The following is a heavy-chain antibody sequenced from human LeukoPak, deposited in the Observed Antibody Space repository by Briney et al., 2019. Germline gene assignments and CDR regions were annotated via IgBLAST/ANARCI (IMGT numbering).Heavy chain of an antibody. CDR3: ASDLGYCSSTSCYTPAGY. Sequence: ASVKVSCKASGYTFTGYYMHWVRQAPGKGLEWLEWINLTSGATNYAQKFQSRVTMTRDTSISTAYMELSRLRSDDTAVYYCASDLGYCSSTSCYTPAGYWGQGTLVTVSS. CDR2: INLTSGAT. J-gene: IGHJ4*02. V-gene: IGHV1-2*02. CDR1: GYTFTGYY. D-gene: IGHD2-2*02.